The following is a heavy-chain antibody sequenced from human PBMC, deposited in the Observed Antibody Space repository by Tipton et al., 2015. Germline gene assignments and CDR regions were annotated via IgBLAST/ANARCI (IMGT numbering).Heavy chain of an antibody. V-gene: IGHV3-23*01. D-gene: IGHD3-22*01. CDR3: AKWDPMNGLMDV. CDR2: LSGSGTTT. J-gene: IGHJ6*02. CDR1: GFTFSTFG. Sequence: SLRLSCSASGFTFSTFGLGWVRQAAGKGLEWVSGLSGSGTTTYYADSMKGRFTISRNTSKDTLYLQMTSLRAEDTALYYCAKWDPMNGLMDVWGQGTTVTVSS.